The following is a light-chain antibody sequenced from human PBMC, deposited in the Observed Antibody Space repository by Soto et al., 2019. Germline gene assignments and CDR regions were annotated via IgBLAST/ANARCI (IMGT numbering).Light chain of an antibody. V-gene: IGKV1-33*01. CDR1: DDINNN. Sequence: DIQMTQSPSSLSASVGDRVTIACQASDDINNNLSWFQQKPGKAPKLLIYDASKLEAGVPSRFSGSGSGADFTFTITSLQAEDTATYFCQQYDDLPYTFGQGTKLEIK. J-gene: IGKJ2*01. CDR2: DAS. CDR3: QQYDDLPYT.